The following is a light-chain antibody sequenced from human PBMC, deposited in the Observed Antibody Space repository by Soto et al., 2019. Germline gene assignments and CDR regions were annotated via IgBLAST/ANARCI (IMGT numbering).Light chain of an antibody. V-gene: IGKV1-9*01. CDR1: QDINSF. CDR2: RAS. CDR3: QQIRDYPLT. J-gene: IGKJ4*01. Sequence: IQVTQSPSSLSASIGGRVTITCRASQDINSFLAWYQQKPGNAPELLIFRASTLQSGVPSRFSGSGSGTDFTLTISSLQPEDFATYYCQQIRDYPLTFGGGTKVEIK.